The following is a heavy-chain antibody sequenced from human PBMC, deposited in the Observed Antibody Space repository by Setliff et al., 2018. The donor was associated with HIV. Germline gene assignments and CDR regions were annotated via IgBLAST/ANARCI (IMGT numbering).Heavy chain of an antibody. CDR1: GGSISSYY. CDR3: TGDYTSGSNRFDY. Sequence: PSETLSLTCTVSGGSISSYYWSWIRQPPGKGLEWIGYIYPSGSPDYPSGNTVYNPSFSSRVTLLLDTSKNQFSLKLTSVTAADAAVYYCTGDYTSGSNRFDYWGQGTPVTVSS. D-gene: IGHD3-10*01. CDR2: IYPSGSPDYPSGNT. V-gene: IGHV4-4*08. J-gene: IGHJ4*02.